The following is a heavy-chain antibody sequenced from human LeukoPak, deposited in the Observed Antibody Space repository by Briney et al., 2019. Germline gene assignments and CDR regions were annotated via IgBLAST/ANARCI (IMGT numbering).Heavy chain of an antibody. Sequence: SETLSLTCAVYGGSFSGYYWSWIRQPPGKGLEWIGEIVHSGSTNYNPSLKSRVTISVDTSKNQFSLKLSSVTAADTAVYYCARPSFGYCSGGSCPATQYYFDYWGQGTLVTVSS. CDR2: IVHSGST. CDR3: ARPSFGYCSGGSCPATQYYFDY. D-gene: IGHD2-15*01. CDR1: GGSFSGYY. J-gene: IGHJ4*02. V-gene: IGHV4-34*12.